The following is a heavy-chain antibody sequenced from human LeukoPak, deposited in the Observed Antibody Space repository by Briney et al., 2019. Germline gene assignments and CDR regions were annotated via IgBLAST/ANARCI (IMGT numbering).Heavy chain of an antibody. D-gene: IGHD1-26*01. V-gene: IGHV3-13*01. CDR3: AKERVGAVDFDY. Sequence: GGSLRLSCAASGFTFSSYDMHWVRQATGKGLEWVSAIGTAGDTYYAGSVKGRFTISRENAKNTLYLQMNSLRAEDTAVYYCAKERVGAVDFDYWGQGTLVTVSS. CDR2: IGTAGDT. J-gene: IGHJ4*02. CDR1: GFTFSSYD.